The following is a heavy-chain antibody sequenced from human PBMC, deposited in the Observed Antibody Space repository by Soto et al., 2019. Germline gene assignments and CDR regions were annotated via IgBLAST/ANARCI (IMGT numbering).Heavy chain of an antibody. D-gene: IGHD6-19*01. J-gene: IGHJ5*02. CDR1: GYTFTSYG. CDR2: ISAYNGNT. Sequence: ASVKVSCKASGYTFTSYGISWVRQAPGQGLEWMGWISAYNGNTNYAQKLQGRVTMTTDTSTSTAYMELRSLRSDDTAVYYCARDMWGFFSLAGVEGVWFDPFGQGTLVTVSS. CDR3: ARDMWGFFSLAGVEGVWFDP. V-gene: IGHV1-18*01.